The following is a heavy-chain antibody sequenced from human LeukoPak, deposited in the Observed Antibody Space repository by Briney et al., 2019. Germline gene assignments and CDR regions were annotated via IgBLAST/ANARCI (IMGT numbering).Heavy chain of an antibody. D-gene: IGHD6-13*01. CDR2: ITGGGSTT. Sequence: PGGSLRLSCAASGFTFSSYAMGWVRQAPGKGLEWASTITGGGSTTYYADSVKGRFTISRDNSKNTLYLQMNSLRAEDTALYYCARESPVAATGRSWFDSWGQGTLVTVSS. J-gene: IGHJ5*01. V-gene: IGHV3-23*01. CDR3: ARESPVAATGRSWFDS. CDR1: GFTFSSYA.